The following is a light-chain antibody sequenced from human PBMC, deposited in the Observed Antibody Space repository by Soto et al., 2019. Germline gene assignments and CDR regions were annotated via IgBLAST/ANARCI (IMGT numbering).Light chain of an antibody. J-gene: IGLJ3*02. Sequence: QSVLTQPPSASGTPGQRVTISCSGSSSNIGTNSVNWYQQLPGTAPKLLIYSSDQRPSGVPDRFSGSKSGTSASLAISGLQSEDEADYNCAAWDDSLNGPVFGGGAKVTVL. V-gene: IGLV1-44*01. CDR1: SSNIGTNS. CDR2: SSD. CDR3: AAWDDSLNGPV.